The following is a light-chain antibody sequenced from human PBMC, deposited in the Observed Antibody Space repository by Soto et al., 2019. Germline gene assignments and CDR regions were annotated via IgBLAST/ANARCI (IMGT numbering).Light chain of an antibody. V-gene: IGKV3-15*01. CDR2: GAS. J-gene: IGKJ1*01. CDR1: QSVSSN. CDR3: QHYNNWSPWT. Sequence: EIVMTQSPATLSVSPGERVTLSCRASQSVSSNLAWYQQKPGQAPRLLIFGASTRANGIPARFSGSGSGTEFTLTISSLQSEDFAVYYCQHYNNWSPWTFGQGTKVEIK.